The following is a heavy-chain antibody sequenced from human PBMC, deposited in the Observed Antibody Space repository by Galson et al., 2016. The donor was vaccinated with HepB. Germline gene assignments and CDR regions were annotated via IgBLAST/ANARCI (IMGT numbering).Heavy chain of an antibody. V-gene: IGHV3-30*04. J-gene: IGHJ4*02. CDR3: ARDRYRAAELSDF. CDR1: GFAFSDYA. Sequence: SLRLSCAGSGFAFSDYAVHWVRQAPGKGLEWVSVISYDGRHENYADFVKGRFTVSRDTSKRTVSPHMTSLTPDDSAVCFCARDRYRAAELSDFWGPGTLVIVSS. D-gene: IGHD1-26*01. CDR2: ISYDGRHE.